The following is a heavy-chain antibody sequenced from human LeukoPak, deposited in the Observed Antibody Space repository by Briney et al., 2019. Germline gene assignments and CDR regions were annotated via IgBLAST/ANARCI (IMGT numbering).Heavy chain of an antibody. CDR2: MQSTGNS. CDR3: ARDKQHSYGRYFDH. D-gene: IGHD3-16*01. Sequence: SETLSLTCSVSGDSISTYHWNWIRKPPGKRLEWIGYMQSTGNSKYNPSLRSRVNMFVDTSKNQAGLILSSVTAADTAVYYCARDKQHSYGRYFDHWGQGALVTVSS. CDR1: GDSISTYH. V-gene: IGHV4-59*01. J-gene: IGHJ4*02.